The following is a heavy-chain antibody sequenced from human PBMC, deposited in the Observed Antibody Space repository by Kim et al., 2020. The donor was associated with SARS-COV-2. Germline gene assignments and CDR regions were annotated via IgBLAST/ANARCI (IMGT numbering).Heavy chain of an antibody. V-gene: IGHV3-33*05. CDR1: GFTFSSYG. J-gene: IGHJ6*02. D-gene: IGHD3-10*01. CDR2: ISYDGSNK. CDR3: ARDSAGFGELLYTYYYYGMDV. Sequence: GGSLRLSCAASGFTFSSYGMHWVRQAPGKGLEWVAVISYDGSNKYYADSVKGRFTISRDNSKNTLYLQMNSLRAEDTAVYYCARDSAGFGELLYTYYYYGMDVWGQGTTVTVSS.